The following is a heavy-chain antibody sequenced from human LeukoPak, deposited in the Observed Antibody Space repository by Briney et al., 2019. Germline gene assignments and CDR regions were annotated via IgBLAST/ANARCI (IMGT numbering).Heavy chain of an antibody. V-gene: IGHV1-2*02. J-gene: IGHJ4*02. CDR1: GYTFTGYY. Sequence: ASVKVSCKASGYTFTGYYMHWVRQAPGQGLEWMGWINPNSGDTKYAQKFQGRGTMTRDTSISTAYMELSRPRSDDTAVYYCATQRGSYLWGTDFDYWGQGTLVTVSS. CDR3: ATQRGSYLWGTDFDY. D-gene: IGHD3-16*01. CDR2: INPNSGDT.